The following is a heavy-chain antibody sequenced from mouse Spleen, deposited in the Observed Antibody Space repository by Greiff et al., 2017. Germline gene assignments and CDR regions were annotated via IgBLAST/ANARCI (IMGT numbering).Heavy chain of an antibody. CDR3: ARLRQLGLRGYFDY. CDR1: GFAFGSYD. D-gene: IGHD3-2*01. CDR2: ISSGGSYT. J-gene: IGHJ2*01. V-gene: IGHV5-9*02. Sequence: EVKLVESGGGLVKPGGSLKLSCAASGFAFGSYDMSWVRQTPEKRLEWVATISSGGSYTYYPDSVKGRFTISRDNARNTLYLQMSSLRSEDTALYYCARLRQLGLRGYFDYWGQGTTLTVSS.